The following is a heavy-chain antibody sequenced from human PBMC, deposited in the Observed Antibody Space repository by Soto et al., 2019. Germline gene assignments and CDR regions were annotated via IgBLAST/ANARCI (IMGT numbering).Heavy chain of an antibody. J-gene: IGHJ4*02. CDR2: ISYDGSNK. CDR3: AKGVGWDY. D-gene: IGHD6-19*01. Sequence: QVQLVESGGGVVQPGRSLRLSCAASGFTFSSYGMHWVRQAPGKGLEWVAVISYDGSNKYYADSVKGRFTISRDNSKNTLYLQMNSLRAEDTAVYYCAKGVGWDYWGQGTLVTVSS. CDR1: GFTFSSYG. V-gene: IGHV3-30*18.